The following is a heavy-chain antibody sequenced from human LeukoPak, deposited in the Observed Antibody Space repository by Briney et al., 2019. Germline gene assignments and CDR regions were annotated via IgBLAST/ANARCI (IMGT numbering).Heavy chain of an antibody. CDR3: ARPQAADPYYYYGLDV. J-gene: IGHJ6*02. D-gene: IGHD6-13*01. Sequence: GGSLRLSCTASGLTFGDYALSWFRQAPGKGLEWVGFIRSKGYGGAIEYAASVKGRFTISRDDSKSIAYLQMNSLKTEDTAVYYCARPQAADPYYYYGLDVWGQGTTVTVSS. CDR2: IRSKGYGGAI. V-gene: IGHV3-49*03. CDR1: GLTFGDYA.